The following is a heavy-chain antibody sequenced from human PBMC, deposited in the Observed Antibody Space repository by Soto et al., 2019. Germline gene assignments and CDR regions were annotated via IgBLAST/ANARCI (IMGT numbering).Heavy chain of an antibody. Sequence: QVRLVQSGAEVKKPGASVKVSCKGSGYTFTSYGITWVRKAPGQGLEWMGWISANNGKTNYAQKLQGRVTVTRDTSTSTAYMELRSLRSDGTAVYYCERGRYGDYWGQGALVTVSS. D-gene: IGHD1-1*01. CDR1: GYTFTSYG. CDR3: ERGRYGDY. V-gene: IGHV1-18*01. CDR2: ISANNGKT. J-gene: IGHJ4*02.